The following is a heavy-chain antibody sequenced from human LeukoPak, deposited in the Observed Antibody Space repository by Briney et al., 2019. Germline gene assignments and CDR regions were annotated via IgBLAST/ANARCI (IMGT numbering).Heavy chain of an antibody. D-gene: IGHD4-17*01. V-gene: IGHV3-21*04. CDR3: ARDSYGDANFDS. Sequence: GGSLRLSCAASGFTFSSYSMNWVRQAPGKGLEWVSSISSSSSYIYYADSVKGRFTISRDISKNAVYLQMNSLRAEGTAVYYCARDSYGDANFDSWGQGTLVTVSS. CDR1: GFTFSSYS. CDR2: ISSSSSYI. J-gene: IGHJ4*02.